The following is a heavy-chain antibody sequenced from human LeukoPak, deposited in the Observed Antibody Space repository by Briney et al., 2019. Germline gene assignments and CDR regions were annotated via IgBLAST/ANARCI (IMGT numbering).Heavy chain of an antibody. V-gene: IGHV4-61*03. D-gene: IGHD1-26*01. CDR1: GGSVSSGSYL. Sequence: SETVSLTCSVSGGSVSSGSYLGRWPRQPPGRGGEWRGHTYNSGNTNYNPSLKSRVTISPDPTKNHSTPKLSSVTAADTAVYYWASTLEWELLPSYFDLWGRGTLVTVSS. CDR2: TYNSGNT. J-gene: IGHJ2*01. CDR3: ASTLEWELLPSYFDL.